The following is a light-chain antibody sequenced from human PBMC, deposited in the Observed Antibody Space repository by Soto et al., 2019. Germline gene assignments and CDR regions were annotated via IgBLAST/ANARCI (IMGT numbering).Light chain of an antibody. CDR1: SSDVGSYNL. V-gene: IGLV2-23*02. Sequence: QSALTQPASVSGSPGQSITISCTGTSSDVGSYNLVSWYQQHPGKAPKLMIYEVSKRPSGVSNRFSGSKSGNTASLTISGFQAEDEADYYCCSYAGSSTDWVFGGGTKLTVL. CDR3: CSYAGSSTDWV. J-gene: IGLJ3*02. CDR2: EVS.